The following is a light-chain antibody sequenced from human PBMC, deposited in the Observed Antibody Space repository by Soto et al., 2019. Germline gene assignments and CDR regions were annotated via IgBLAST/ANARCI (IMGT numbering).Light chain of an antibody. J-gene: IGKJ1*01. CDR3: HPRANLGWT. CDR1: QAVGSY. CDR2: DAS. V-gene: IGKV3D-11*01. Sequence: ETVLTQSPATLSLSPGDTATLSCRASQAVGSYLAWYQQRPGQTPRLLIYDASKRATGIPARFSGSGSGADFSLTISSLEDEDFAIYYCHPRANLGWTFGQGTKVEI.